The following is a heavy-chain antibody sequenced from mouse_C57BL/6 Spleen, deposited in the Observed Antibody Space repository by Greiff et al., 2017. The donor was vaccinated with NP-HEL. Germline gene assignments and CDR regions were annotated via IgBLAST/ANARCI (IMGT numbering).Heavy chain of an antibody. CDR3: ARQVVAHWYFDV. V-gene: IGHV5-12*01. Sequence: EVKVVESGGGLVQPGGSLKLSCAASGFTFSDYYMYWVRQTPEKRLEWVAYISNGGGSTYYPDTVKGRFTISRDNAKNTLYLQMSRLKSEDTAMYYCARQVVAHWYFDVWGTGTTVTVSS. CDR2: ISNGGGST. D-gene: IGHD1-1*01. J-gene: IGHJ1*03. CDR1: GFTFSDYY.